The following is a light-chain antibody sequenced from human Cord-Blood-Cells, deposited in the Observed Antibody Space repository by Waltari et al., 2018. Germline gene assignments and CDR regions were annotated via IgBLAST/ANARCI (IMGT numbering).Light chain of an antibody. CDR1: QSISSY. V-gene: IGKV1-39*01. CDR2: AAS. CDR3: QQSYSTLQLT. J-gene: IGKJ4*01. Sequence: DIQMIQSPSSLSASVGDRVTITCRASQSISSYLNWYQQKPGKAPKLLIYAASSLQSGVPSRFSGSGSGTDFTLTISSLQPEDFATYYCQQSYSTLQLTFGGGTKVEIK.